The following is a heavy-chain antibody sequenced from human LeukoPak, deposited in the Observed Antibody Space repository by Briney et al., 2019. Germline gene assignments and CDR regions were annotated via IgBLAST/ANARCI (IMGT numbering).Heavy chain of an antibody. CDR3: ASGRDSSGYLADY. J-gene: IGHJ4*02. CDR2: INHSGST. D-gene: IGHD3-22*01. CDR1: GGSFSGYY. Sequence: SETLSLTCAVYGGSFSGYYWSWIRQPPGKGLEWIGEINHSGSTNYNPSLKSRVTISVDTSKNQFSLKLSSVTAADTAVYYCASGRDSSGYLADYWGQGTLVTVSS. V-gene: IGHV4-34*01.